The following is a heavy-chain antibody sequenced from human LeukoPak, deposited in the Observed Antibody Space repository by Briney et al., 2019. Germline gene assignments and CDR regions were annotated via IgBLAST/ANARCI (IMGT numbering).Heavy chain of an antibody. CDR3: ARDPRYYYDSSGHDAFDI. J-gene: IGHJ3*02. CDR1: GGSISSYY. CDR2: IYYSGST. Sequence: SETLSLTCTVSGGSISSYYWSWIRQPPGKGLEWIGYIYYSGSTYHNPSLKSRVTISVDTSKNQFSLKLSSVTAADTAVYYCARDPRYYYDSSGHDAFDIWAKGQWSPSLQ. V-gene: IGHV4-30-4*08. D-gene: IGHD3-22*01.